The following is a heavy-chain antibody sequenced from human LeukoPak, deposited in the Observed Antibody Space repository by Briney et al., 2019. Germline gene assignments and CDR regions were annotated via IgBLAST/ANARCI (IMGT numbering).Heavy chain of an antibody. CDR3: ARDVWDGAMGMDV. J-gene: IGHJ6*03. CDR2: IYYSGST. V-gene: IGHV4-30-4*02. D-gene: IGHD1-26*01. Sequence: NPSETLSLTCTVSGGSISSGDYYWSWIRQPPGKGLEWIGYIYYSGSTYYNPSLKSRVTISVDTSKNQFSLKLSSVTAADTAVYYCARDVWDGAMGMDVWGKGTTVTVSS. CDR1: GGSISSGDYY.